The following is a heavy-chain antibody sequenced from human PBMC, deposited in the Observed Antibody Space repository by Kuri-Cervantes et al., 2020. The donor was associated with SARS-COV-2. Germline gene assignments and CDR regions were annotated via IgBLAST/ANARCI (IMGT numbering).Heavy chain of an antibody. V-gene: IGHV3-23*01. J-gene: IGHJ5*02. CDR3: ARGHVVLVVAARSGWFDP. Sequence: GESLNISCAASGFTFSSYAMSWVRQAPGKGLEWVSAISGSGGSTYYADSVKGRFTISRDNSKNTLSLQMNSLRAEDTAVYYCARGHVVLVVAARSGWFDPWGQGTLVTVSS. CDR2: ISGSGGST. CDR1: GFTFSSYA. D-gene: IGHD2-15*01.